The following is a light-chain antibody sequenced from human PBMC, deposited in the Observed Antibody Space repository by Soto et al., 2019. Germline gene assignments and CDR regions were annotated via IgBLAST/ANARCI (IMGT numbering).Light chain of an antibody. CDR1: QSISSD. V-gene: IGKV3-15*01. Sequence: EIVMTQSPDTLSVSPGERATLSCRASQSISSDLAWYQHIPGQAPRLLIYGASTRATAIPARFSGSGSGTEFTLTISSLQSEDFAVYYCQQYNTWWTFGQGTKVEIK. CDR3: QQYNTWWT. J-gene: IGKJ1*01. CDR2: GAS.